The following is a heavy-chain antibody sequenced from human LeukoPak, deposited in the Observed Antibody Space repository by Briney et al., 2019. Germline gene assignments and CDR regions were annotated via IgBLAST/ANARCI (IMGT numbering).Heavy chain of an antibody. Sequence: SETLSLTCTVSGGSIGIYYWSWIRQPPGKGLEWLGYFYYSGTTKYNPPLKSRVTISVDTSKNQFSLKLGSVTAADKAVYYCARHGGSYFLYWGQGTLDTVSS. J-gene: IGHJ4*02. CDR2: FYYSGTT. V-gene: IGHV4-59*08. CDR3: ARHGGSYFLY. D-gene: IGHD3-16*01. CDR1: GGSIGIYY.